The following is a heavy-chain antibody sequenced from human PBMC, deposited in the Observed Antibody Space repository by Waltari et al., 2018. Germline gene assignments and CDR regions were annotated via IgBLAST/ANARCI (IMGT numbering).Heavy chain of an antibody. CDR3: ARVYWPRGFDY. J-gene: IGHJ4*02. Sequence: EVRLGETGGGLVQRGGWRGHSCAASGFPISSYWMSWVRQAPGKGLEWVANIKHDGSDKYYVDSVEGRFTVSRDNAKNSLYLQMNSLRAEDTAVYYCARVYWPRGFDYWGQGTLVTVSS. V-gene: IGHV3-7*01. D-gene: IGHD2-8*02. CDR2: IKHDGSDK. CDR1: GFPISSYW.